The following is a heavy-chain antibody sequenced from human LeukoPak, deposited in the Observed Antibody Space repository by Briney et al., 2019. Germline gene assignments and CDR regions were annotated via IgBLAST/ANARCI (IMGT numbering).Heavy chain of an antibody. CDR2: IPYDGSNK. V-gene: IGHV3-30*18. Sequence: GGSLRLSCAASGFTFSSYGMHWVHQTPGKGLEWVAVIPYDGSNKYYADSVKGRFTISRDNSKNTLYLQMNSLRAEDTAVYYCAKGIEMATISSFDYWGQGTLVTVSS. CDR1: GFTFSSYG. D-gene: IGHD5-12*01. J-gene: IGHJ4*02. CDR3: AKGIEMATISSFDY.